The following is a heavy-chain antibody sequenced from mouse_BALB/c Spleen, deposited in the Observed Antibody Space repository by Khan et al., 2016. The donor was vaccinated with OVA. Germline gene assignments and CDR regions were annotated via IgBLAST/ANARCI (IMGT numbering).Heavy chain of an antibody. CDR2: IRSKSNNYAT. Sequence: EVQLVESGGGLVQPKGSLKLSCAASGFTFNTYAMNWVRQSPGKGLEWVARIRSKSNNYATYYADSVKDRFTISRADSQSILYLQMNNLKTAATAMYYCVGPNCEKYWWLDVWGGGTTVTVSS. CDR3: VGPNCEKYWWLDV. J-gene: IGHJ1*01. V-gene: IGHV10-1*02. CDR1: GFTFNTYA. D-gene: IGHD4-1*01.